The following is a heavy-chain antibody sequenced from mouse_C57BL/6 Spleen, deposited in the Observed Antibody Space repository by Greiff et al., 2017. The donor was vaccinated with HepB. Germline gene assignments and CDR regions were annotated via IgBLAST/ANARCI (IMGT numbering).Heavy chain of an antibody. J-gene: IGHJ4*01. D-gene: IGHD3-2*02. CDR1: GYTFTDYE. CDR2: IDPETGGT. Sequence: QVQLKESGAELVRPGASVTLSCKASGYTFTDYEMHWVKQTPVHGLEWIGAIDPETGGTAYNQKFKGKAILTADKSSSTAYMELRSLTSEDSAVYYCTKGDSSGYDYAMDYWGQGTSVTVSS. V-gene: IGHV1-15*01. CDR3: TKGDSSGYDYAMDY.